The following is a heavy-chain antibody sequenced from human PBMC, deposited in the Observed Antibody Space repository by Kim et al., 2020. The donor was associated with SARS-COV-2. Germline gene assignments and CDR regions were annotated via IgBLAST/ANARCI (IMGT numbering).Heavy chain of an antibody. V-gene: IGHV3-33*05. Sequence: GGSLRLSCAASGFTFSSYGMHWVRQAPGKGLEWVAVISYDGSNKYYADSVKGRFTISRDNSKNTLYLQMNSLRAEDTAVYYCAREGSRGYSGYLTSYYYYGMDVWGQGTTVTVSS. D-gene: IGHD5-12*01. J-gene: IGHJ6*02. CDR1: GFTFSSYG. CDR3: AREGSRGYSGYLTSYYYYGMDV. CDR2: ISYDGSNK.